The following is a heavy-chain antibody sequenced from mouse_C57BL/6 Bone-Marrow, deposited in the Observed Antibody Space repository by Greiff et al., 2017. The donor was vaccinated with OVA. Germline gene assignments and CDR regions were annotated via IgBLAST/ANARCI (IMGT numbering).Heavy chain of an antibody. V-gene: IGHV2-9-1*01. Sequence: QVQLKESGPGLVAPSQSLSITCTVSGFSLTSYAISWVRQPPGKGLEWLGVIWPGGGTNYNSALKSRLSISKDNSKSQVFLKMNSLQTDDTARYYCARGALYSNYEFAYWGQGTLVTVSA. D-gene: IGHD2-5*01. J-gene: IGHJ3*01. CDR3: ARGALYSNYEFAY. CDR2: IWPGGGT. CDR1: GFSLTSYA.